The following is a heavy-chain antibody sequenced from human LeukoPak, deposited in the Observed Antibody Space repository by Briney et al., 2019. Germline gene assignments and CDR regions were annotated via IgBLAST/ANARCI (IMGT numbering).Heavy chain of an antibody. CDR3: AEVRGIAAAGPYYYYYMDV. D-gene: IGHD6-13*01. V-gene: IGHV1-2*02. J-gene: IGHJ6*03. CDR1: GFTFTGYY. Sequence: GASVKVSCKDSGFTFTGYYMHWVRQAPGHGLEWMGWINPNSCGTNYAQKFQGRVTMTRDTSISTAYMELSRLRSDDTAVYYCAEVRGIAAAGPYYYYYMDVWGKGTTVTVSS. CDR2: INPNSCGT.